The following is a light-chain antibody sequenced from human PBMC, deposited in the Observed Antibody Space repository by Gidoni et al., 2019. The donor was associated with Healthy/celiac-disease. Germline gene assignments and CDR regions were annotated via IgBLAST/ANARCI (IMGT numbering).Light chain of an antibody. Sequence: EIVMTQSPATRSVSPGERATLSCRASQSVSSNLAWYQQKPGQAPRLLIYGASTRATGIPARFSGSGSGTEFTLTISSLQSEDFAVYYCQQYNNWPPWPFGQGTKVEIK. J-gene: IGKJ1*01. CDR1: QSVSSN. V-gene: IGKV3-15*01. CDR2: GAS. CDR3: QQYNNWPPWP.